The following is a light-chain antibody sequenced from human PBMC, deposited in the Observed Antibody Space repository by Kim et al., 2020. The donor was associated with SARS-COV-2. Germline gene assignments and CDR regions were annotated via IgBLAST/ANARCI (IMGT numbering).Light chain of an antibody. J-gene: IGKJ1*01. CDR1: ESISSSY. Sequence: SPGERATLSCRASESISSSYLAWFQQKPGQAPRLLIYGASSRATGFPDRFSGSRSGTDFTLTISGLEPEDFAVYYCQQYASSPWTFGQGTKVDIK. V-gene: IGKV3-20*01. CDR2: GAS. CDR3: QQYASSPWT.